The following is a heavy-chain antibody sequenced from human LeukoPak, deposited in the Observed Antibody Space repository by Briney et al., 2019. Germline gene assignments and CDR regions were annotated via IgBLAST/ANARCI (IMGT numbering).Heavy chain of an antibody. J-gene: IGHJ4*02. Sequence: GGSLRLSCAASGFTFSSYAISWVRQAPGKGLEWVSAISGSGGSTYYADSVKGRFTISRDNSKNTLYLQMNSLRAEDTAVYYCAKGRRFTIFGVVTYFDYWGQGNLVTVSS. CDR1: GFTFSSYA. CDR2: ISGSGGST. V-gene: IGHV3-23*01. CDR3: AKGRRFTIFGVVTYFDY. D-gene: IGHD3-3*01.